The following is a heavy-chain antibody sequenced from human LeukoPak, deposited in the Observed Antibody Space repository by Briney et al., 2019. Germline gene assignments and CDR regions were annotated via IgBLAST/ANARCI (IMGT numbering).Heavy chain of an antibody. CDR1: GYTFTSYD. CDR2: MNPNSGNT. CDR3: ARGRLTTVTTWYYHGMDV. D-gene: IGHD4-17*01. V-gene: IGHV1-8*01. Sequence: ASVKVSCKASGYTFTSYDINWVRQATGQGPEWMGWMNPNSGNTGYGQKFQGRVTTTRDTSISTAYMELRSLRSEDTAVYYCARGRLTTVTTWYYHGMDVWGQGTTVTVSS. J-gene: IGHJ6*02.